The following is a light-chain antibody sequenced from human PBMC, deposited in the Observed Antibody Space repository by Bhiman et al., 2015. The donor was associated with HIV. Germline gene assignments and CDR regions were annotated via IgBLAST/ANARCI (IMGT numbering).Light chain of an antibody. CDR3: CSYAVTSTYV. CDR2: DVS. J-gene: IGLJ1*01. CDR1: TSDVGGYKY. V-gene: IGLV2-23*02. Sequence: QSALPQPASVSGSPGQSISISCTGTTSDVGGYKYVSWYQQHPGKAPKLMIYDVSKRPSGVSNRFSGSKSGNTASLTISGLQAEDEAEYYCCSYAVTSTYVFGSGTRVTVL.